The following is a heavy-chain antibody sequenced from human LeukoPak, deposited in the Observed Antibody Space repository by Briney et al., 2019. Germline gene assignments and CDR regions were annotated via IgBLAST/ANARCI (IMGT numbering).Heavy chain of an antibody. Sequence: GGSLRLSCAASGFTFSIYGMHWVRQAPGKGLQGVAFIQYDGTNKYYVDPVKGRFTISRDNSKNTLYLQMNSLRAEDTAVYYCAKDSYRGSYYDYWGQGTLVTFSS. V-gene: IGHV3-30*02. J-gene: IGHJ4*02. CDR3: AKDSYRGSYYDY. CDR2: IQYDGTNK. CDR1: GFTFSIYG. D-gene: IGHD1-26*01.